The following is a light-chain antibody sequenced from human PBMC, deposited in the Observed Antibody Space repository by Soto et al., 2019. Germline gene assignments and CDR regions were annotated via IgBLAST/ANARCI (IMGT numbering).Light chain of an antibody. Sequence: QLVLTQSPSASASLGASVKLTCTLSSGHSSYAIAWHQQQPEKGPRYLMKLNSDGSHSQGDGIPDRFSGSSSGAGGYLTLPRPQSEDGADYYCPAWGNGNYVFGTGTKVTVL. J-gene: IGLJ1*01. CDR1: SGHSSYA. CDR3: PAWGNGNYV. CDR2: LNSDGSH. V-gene: IGLV4-69*01.